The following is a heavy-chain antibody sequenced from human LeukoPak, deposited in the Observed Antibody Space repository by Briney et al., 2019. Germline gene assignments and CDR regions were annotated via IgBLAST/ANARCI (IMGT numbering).Heavy chain of an antibody. J-gene: IGHJ6*03. CDR3: ARGRELRYYYYMDV. CDR2: IIPIFGTA. CDR1: GGTFSSYA. Sequence: GASVKVSCKASGGTFSSYAISWVRQAPGQGLEWMGGIIPIFGTANYAQKFQGRVTITTDESTSTAYMELSSLRSEDMAVYYCARGRELRYYYYMDVWGKGTTVTVSS. D-gene: IGHD1-26*01. V-gene: IGHV1-69*05.